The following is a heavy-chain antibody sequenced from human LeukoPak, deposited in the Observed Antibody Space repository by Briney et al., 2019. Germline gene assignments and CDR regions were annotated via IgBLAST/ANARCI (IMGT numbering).Heavy chain of an antibody. Sequence: GGSLRLSCAASGFSVSSNYMSWVRQAPGKGLEWVSVLYSGGNTHYADSVNGRFTISRDNSKNTLYLQMNSLRAEDTAVYYCARDDCSSTSCYYSLAAFDIWGQGTMVTVSS. J-gene: IGHJ3*02. D-gene: IGHD2-2*01. V-gene: IGHV3-53*01. CDR2: LYSGGNT. CDR1: GFSVSSNY. CDR3: ARDDCSSTSCYYSLAAFDI.